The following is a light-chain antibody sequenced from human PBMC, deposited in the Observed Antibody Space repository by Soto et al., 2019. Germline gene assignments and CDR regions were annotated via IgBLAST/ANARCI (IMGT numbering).Light chain of an antibody. V-gene: IGLV2-14*03. CDR2: DAS. J-gene: IGLJ3*02. CDR3: QQCYMGWT. Sequence: QSVLTQPASVSGSPGQSITISCTGTSSDVGGYNYVSWYQHQPGKAPKLLIYDASTLESGVPSRFSGTGSGTEFTFSITSLQPEDFGTYYCQQCYMGWTFGQGT. CDR1: SSDVGGYNY.